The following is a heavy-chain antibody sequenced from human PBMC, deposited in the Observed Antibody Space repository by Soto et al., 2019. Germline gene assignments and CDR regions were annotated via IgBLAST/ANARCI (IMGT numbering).Heavy chain of an antibody. Sequence: GESLKISCKGSGYSFTSYWIGWVRQMPGKGLEWMGIIYPGDSDTRYSPSFQGQVTISADKSISTAYLQWSSLKASDTAMYYCARTSKYYDFWSGYWLDPWGQGTLVTVSS. CDR1: GYSFTSYW. D-gene: IGHD3-3*01. CDR3: ARTSKYYDFWSGYWLDP. J-gene: IGHJ5*02. CDR2: IYPGDSDT. V-gene: IGHV5-51*01.